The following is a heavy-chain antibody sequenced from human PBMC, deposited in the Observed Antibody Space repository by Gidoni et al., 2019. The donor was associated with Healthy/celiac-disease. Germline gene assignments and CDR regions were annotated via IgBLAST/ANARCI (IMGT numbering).Heavy chain of an antibody. Sequence: EVQLVESGGGLVKPGGSLRLSCAASGFTFSNAWMSWVRQAPGKGLEWVGRIKSKTGGGTTDNAATVKGRFTISSDDSKNTLYLQMNSLKTEDTAVYYCTTDQGHRWSGSDFDYWGQGTLVTVSS. CDR1: GFTFSNAW. V-gene: IGHV3-15*01. J-gene: IGHJ4*02. CDR3: TTDQGHRWSGSDFDY. D-gene: IGHD3-3*01. CDR2: IKSKTGGGTT.